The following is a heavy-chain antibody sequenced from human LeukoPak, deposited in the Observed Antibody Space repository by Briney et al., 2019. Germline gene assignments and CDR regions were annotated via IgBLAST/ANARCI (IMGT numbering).Heavy chain of an antibody. J-gene: IGHJ4*02. V-gene: IGHV4-59*08. CDR1: GGSISDYY. CDR2: MDYSGST. CDR3: ARRKRGSGGPFDY. Sequence: MASETLSLTCTVSGGSISDYYWTWIRQSPGTGLEWIGYMDYSGSTAYNPSLKSRVTISIDTSKEQFSLELSSVTAADTAIYFCARRKRGSGGPFDYWGQGTLVTVSS. D-gene: IGHD6-19*01.